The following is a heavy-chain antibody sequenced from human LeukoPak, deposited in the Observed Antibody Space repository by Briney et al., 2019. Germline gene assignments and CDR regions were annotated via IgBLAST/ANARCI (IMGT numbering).Heavy chain of an antibody. CDR2: ISDSGVNT. Sequence: GGSLRLSCAASGFTFSSYAMSWVRQAPGKGLEWVSGISDSGVNTYYADSVKGRFTISRDNSKNTLYLQMNSLRAEDTAVYYCAKGNYVWGSYPHYFDYWGQGTLVTVSS. J-gene: IGHJ4*02. V-gene: IGHV3-23*01. CDR3: AKGNYVWGSYPHYFDY. D-gene: IGHD3-16*01. CDR1: GFTFSSYA.